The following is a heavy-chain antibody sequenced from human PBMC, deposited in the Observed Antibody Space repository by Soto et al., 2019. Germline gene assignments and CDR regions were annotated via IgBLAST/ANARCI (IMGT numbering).Heavy chain of an antibody. CDR2: VNPTGST. D-gene: IGHD6-19*01. CDR3: ARSREQWLVDAFDI. CDR1: GGSFSCYY. J-gene: IGHJ3*02. V-gene: IGHV4-34*01. Sequence: SSETLSLTCAVYGGSFSCYYWSWIRQSPGKGLEWIGEVNPTGSTKYNPSLKSRVTISVDTSKNQFSLNLNSVTAADTALYYCARSREQWLVDAFDIWGQGTMVTVSS.